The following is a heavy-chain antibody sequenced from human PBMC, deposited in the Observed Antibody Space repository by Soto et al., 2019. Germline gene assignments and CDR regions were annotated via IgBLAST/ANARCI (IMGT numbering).Heavy chain of an antibody. V-gene: IGHV1-8*01. CDR1: GYTFTSYD. Sequence: GASVKVSCKASGYTFTSYDINWVRQAPGQGLEWVGWINPTSEYTAHAQKFQGRVTLTREISTATAYMELSSLTSEDTAVYFCDRQVHPGYSSDWGPGTQVIVSS. CDR3: DRQVHPGYSSD. D-gene: IGHD2-15*01. J-gene: IGHJ4*02. CDR2: INPTSEYT.